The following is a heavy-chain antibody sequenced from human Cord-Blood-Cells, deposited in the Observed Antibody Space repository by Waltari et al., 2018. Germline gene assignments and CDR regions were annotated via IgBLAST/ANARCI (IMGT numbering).Heavy chain of an antibody. Sequence: QLQLQESGPGLVKPSETLSLTCTVSGGSISSSSYYWGWIRQPPGKGLERIGSIYYSGRTYYNPSRKSRVTISVDTSKNQFSLKLSSVTAADTAVYYCARHRSDTYYDFWSGYYTGAFDIWGQGTMVTVSS. CDR1: GGSISSSSYY. CDR3: ARHRSDTYYDFWSGYYTGAFDI. J-gene: IGHJ3*02. V-gene: IGHV4-39*01. D-gene: IGHD3-3*01. CDR2: IYYSGRT.